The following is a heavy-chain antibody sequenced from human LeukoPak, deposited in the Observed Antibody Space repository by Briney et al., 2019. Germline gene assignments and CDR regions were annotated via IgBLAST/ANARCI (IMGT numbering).Heavy chain of an antibody. CDR2: ISVYNGNT. CDR3: ARLSSSWYLP. D-gene: IGHD6-13*01. Sequence: ASVKVSCKASGFSWVRQAPGQGLEWMGWISVYNGNTNYAQKLQGRVTMTTDTSTSTAYMELRSLRSDDTAVYYCARLSSSWYLPWGQGTLVTVSS. CDR1: G. J-gene: IGHJ4*02. V-gene: IGHV1-18*01.